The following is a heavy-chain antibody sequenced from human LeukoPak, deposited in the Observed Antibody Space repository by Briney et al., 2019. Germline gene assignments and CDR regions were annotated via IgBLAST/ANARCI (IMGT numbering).Heavy chain of an antibody. CDR3: GVGYDDTTGTYYGFFDY. D-gene: IGHD4-17*01. J-gene: IGHJ4*02. V-gene: IGHV4-39*03. CDR2: IYYSGST. Sequence: SETLSLTCTVSGGSISSSSYYWGWIRQPPGKGLEWIGSIYYSGSTYYNPSLKSRVTTSVDTSNNQFSLRLTSVTAADTAVYARGVGYDDTTGTYYGFFDYWGQGTLAIVSS. CDR1: GGSISSSSYY.